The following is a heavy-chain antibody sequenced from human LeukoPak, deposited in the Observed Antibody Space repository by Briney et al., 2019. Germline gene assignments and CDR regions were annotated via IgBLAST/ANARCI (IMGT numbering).Heavy chain of an antibody. CDR3: ARFKVVGKQEAFDY. CDR2: INWNGGST. D-gene: IGHD2-2*01. Sequence: GGSLRLSCAPSGFMFNDYALHWVRQAPGKGLEWVSGINWNGGSTGYADSVKGRFTISRDNAKNSLYLQMNSLKAEDTALYYCARFKVVGKQEAFDYWGQGTLVTVSS. CDR1: GFMFNDYA. J-gene: IGHJ4*02. V-gene: IGHV3-20*04.